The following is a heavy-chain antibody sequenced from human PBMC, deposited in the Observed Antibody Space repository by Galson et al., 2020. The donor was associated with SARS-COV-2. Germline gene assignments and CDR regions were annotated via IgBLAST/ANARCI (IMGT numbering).Heavy chain of an antibody. CDR3: AREVVPLTTAFYFYMDV. J-gene: IGHJ6*03. CDR2: IYHSGGI. Sequence: SETLSLTCTVSGGSINSGDYFWSWVRQPPGQGLEWIGNIYHSGGINYNPSLKSRLTISVDRSKNQFSLTLTSVTAADTAVYFCAREVVPLTTAFYFYMDVWGKGTTVTVSS. D-gene: IGHD2-2*01. V-gene: IGHV4-30-4*01. CDR1: GGSINSGDYF.